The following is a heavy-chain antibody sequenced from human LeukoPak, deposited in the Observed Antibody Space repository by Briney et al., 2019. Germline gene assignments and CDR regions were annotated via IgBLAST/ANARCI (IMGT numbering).Heavy chain of an antibody. D-gene: IGHD3-22*01. CDR2: FDPEDGET. CDR1: GYTLTELS. V-gene: IGHV1-24*01. Sequence: ASVKVSCKVSGYTLTELSMHWVRQAPGKGLEWMGGFDPEDGETIYAQKFQGRVTMTEDTSTDTAYMELSSLRSEDTAVYYCATPMTITMIVVGGAFDIWGQGTMVTVSS. J-gene: IGHJ3*02. CDR3: ATPMTITMIVVGGAFDI.